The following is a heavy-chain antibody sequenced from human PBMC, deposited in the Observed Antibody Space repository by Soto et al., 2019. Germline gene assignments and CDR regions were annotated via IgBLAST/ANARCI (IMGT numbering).Heavy chain of an antibody. CDR3: AAPDISGHYQVFDY. J-gene: IGHJ4*02. CDR1: GGAFSKYA. D-gene: IGHD3-22*01. V-gene: IGHV1-69*01. Sequence: QVQLVQSGAELKKPGSSVKVSCTASGGAFSKYAISWVRQAPGEGLEWMGGILAILGTAHYAQKFQGSVSMTADDSTSTVYIELRNRTSDVTAVYLCAAPDISGHYQVFDYWGQGTRVSGSS. CDR2: ILAILGTA.